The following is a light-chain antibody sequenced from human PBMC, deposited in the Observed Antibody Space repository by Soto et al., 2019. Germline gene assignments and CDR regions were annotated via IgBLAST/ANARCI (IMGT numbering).Light chain of an antibody. V-gene: IGKV3-20*01. CDR3: QHFDDSLI. J-gene: IGKJ4*01. CDR2: GAS. Sequence: PGERATLSCRASQRVDSSTLAWYQQKPGQAPRLLISGASKRATGTPDSFSGSGSGTDFTLTISRLEPEDFAVYYCQHFDDSLIFGGGTKVEIK. CDR1: QRVDSST.